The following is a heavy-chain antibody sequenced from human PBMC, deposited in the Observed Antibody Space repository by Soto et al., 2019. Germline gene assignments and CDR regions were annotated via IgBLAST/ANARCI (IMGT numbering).Heavy chain of an antibody. CDR3: ARVQRYNWNYKWFDP. V-gene: IGHV4-59*01. Sequence: ETLSLTCTVSGGSISSYYWSWIRQPPGKGLEWIGYIYYSGSTNYNPSLKSRVTISVDTSKNQFSLKLSSVTAADTAVYYCARVQRYNWNYKWFDPWGQGTLVTVSS. D-gene: IGHD1-7*01. CDR1: GGSISSYY. CDR2: IYYSGST. J-gene: IGHJ5*02.